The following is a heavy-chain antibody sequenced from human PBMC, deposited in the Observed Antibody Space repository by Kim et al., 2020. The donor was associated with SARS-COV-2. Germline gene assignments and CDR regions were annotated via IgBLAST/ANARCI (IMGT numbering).Heavy chain of an antibody. V-gene: IGHV4-59*01. Sequence: NPSLKSRATISVDTSKNQFSLKLSSVTAADTAVYYCASSGSSWPNYYFDLWGRGALVTVSS. D-gene: IGHD6-13*01. J-gene: IGHJ2*01. CDR3: ASSGSSWPNYYFDL.